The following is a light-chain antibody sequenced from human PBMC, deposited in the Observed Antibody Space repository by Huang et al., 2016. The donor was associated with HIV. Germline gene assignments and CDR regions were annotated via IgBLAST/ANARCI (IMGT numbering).Light chain of an antibody. CDR1: QSASSY. J-gene: IGKJ1*01. V-gene: IGKV3-20*01. Sequence: IVLTQSPGTVSLSPGERATLSCRASQSASSYLAWYQQKSGQAPRLVIFCASNRETGIPDRFSGSGSGTDFTLTISRLDPDDFAVYYCQQYGSSSWTFGQGTRVEIK. CDR2: CAS. CDR3: QQYGSSSWT.